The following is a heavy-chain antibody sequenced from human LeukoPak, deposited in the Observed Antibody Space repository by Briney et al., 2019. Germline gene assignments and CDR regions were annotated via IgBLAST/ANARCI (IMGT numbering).Heavy chain of an antibody. V-gene: IGHV3-21*01. CDR3: ARDIGMDV. CDR2: ISSSSSFM. Sequence: GRSLRLSCAASGFNLSPYRMYWVRQAPGKGLEWVASISSSSSFMYYADSVKGRFTISRDNAKNSLYLQMNSLRAEDTAVYYCARDIGMDVWGQGTTVTVSS. J-gene: IGHJ6*02. D-gene: IGHD3-16*01. CDR1: GFNLSPYR.